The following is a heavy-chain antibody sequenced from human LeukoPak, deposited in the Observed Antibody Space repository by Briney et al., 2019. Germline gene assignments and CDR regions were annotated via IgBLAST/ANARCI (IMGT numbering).Heavy chain of an antibody. J-gene: IGHJ4*02. CDR2: IKQDGSEK. CDR1: GFTFSSYW. V-gene: IGHV3-7*01. CDR3: ARDLKTWYDSSGYQN. Sequence: GGSLRLSCAASGFTFSSYWMSWVRQAPGKGLEWVANIKQDGSEKYYVDSVKGRFTISRDNSKNTLYLQMNSLRAEDTAVYYCARDLKTWYDSSGYQNWGQGTLVTVSS. D-gene: IGHD3-22*01.